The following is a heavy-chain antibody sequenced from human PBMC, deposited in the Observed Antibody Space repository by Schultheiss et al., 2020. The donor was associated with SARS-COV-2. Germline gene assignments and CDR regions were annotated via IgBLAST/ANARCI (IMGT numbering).Heavy chain of an antibody. J-gene: IGHJ5*02. CDR1: GGSISSYY. CDR2: IYYSGST. D-gene: IGHD3-3*01. CDR3: ARDSNNGITIFGVALGSWFDP. Sequence: SETLSLTCTVSGGSISSYYWSWIRQPPGKGLEWIGYIYYSGSTYYNPSLKSRVTISVDTSKNQFSLKLSSVTAADTAVYYCARDSNNGITIFGVALGSWFDPWGQGTLVTVSS. V-gene: IGHV4-59*01.